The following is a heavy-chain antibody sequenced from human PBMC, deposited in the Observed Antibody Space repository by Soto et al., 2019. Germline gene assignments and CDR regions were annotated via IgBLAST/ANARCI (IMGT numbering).Heavy chain of an antibody. V-gene: IGHV5-51*01. Sequence: GESLKISCKGSGYSFTSYWIGWVRQMRGKGLEWMGIIYPGDSDTRYSPSFQGQVTISADKSISTAYLQWSSLKASDTAMYYCARYTGSSPRDYYYGMDVWGQGTTVTVSS. D-gene: IGHD6-6*01. J-gene: IGHJ6*02. CDR2: IYPGDSDT. CDR1: GYSFTSYW. CDR3: ARYTGSSPRDYYYGMDV.